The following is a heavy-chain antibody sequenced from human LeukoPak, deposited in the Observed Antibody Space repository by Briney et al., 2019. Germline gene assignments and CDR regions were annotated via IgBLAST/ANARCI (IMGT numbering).Heavy chain of an antibody. CDR1: GGSFSGYY. V-gene: IGHV4-34*01. J-gene: IGHJ4*02. Sequence: PSETLSLTCAVYGGSFSGYYWSWTRQPPGKGLEWIGEINHSGSTNYKPSLKSRVTISVDTSKNQFSLKLSSVTAADTAVYYCARRAFGQLLFDYWGQGTLVTVSS. CDR3: ARRAFGQLLFDY. CDR2: INHSGST. D-gene: IGHD2-2*01.